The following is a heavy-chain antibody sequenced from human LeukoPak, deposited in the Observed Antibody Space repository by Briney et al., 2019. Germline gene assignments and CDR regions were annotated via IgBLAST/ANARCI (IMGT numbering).Heavy chain of an antibody. CDR1: GLTFRSYG. Sequence: GGSLRLSCAASGLTFRSYGMSGVRQAPGRGVEGVSTISGRTYYEDSVKGRFTISRDNSKNTLYLQMNSLRADDAAVYYCAKRNYYDSSGYQYYFDYWGQGTLVTVSS. D-gene: IGHD3-22*01. V-gene: IGHV3-23*01. CDR3: AKRNYYDSSGYQYYFDY. J-gene: IGHJ4*02. CDR2: ISGRT.